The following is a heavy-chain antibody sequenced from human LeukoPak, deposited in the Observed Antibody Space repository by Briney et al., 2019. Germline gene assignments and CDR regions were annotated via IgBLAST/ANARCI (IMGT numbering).Heavy chain of an antibody. Sequence: QPGGSLRLSCAASGFTFSSYGMHWVRQAPGKGLEWVAVISYDGSNKYYADSVKGRFTISRDNSKNTLYLQMNSLRAEDTAVYYCAKDVKGDHYDSSEIDYWGQGTLVTVSS. D-gene: IGHD3-22*01. CDR1: GFTFSSYG. CDR2: ISYDGSNK. V-gene: IGHV3-30*18. CDR3: AKDVKGDHYDSSEIDY. J-gene: IGHJ4*02.